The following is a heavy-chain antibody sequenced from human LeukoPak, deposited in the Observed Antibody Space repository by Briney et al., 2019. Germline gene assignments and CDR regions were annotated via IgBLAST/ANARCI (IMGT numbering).Heavy chain of an antibody. CDR1: GFTFDDYA. V-gene: IGHV3-9*01. J-gene: IGHJ5*02. Sequence: GRSLRLSCAASGFTFDDYAMHWVRQAPGKGLEWVSGISWNSGSIDYADSVKGRFTISRDNAKNSLYMQMNSLRAEATALYYCAKAGQLWSSTSPSEYNWFDPWGQGTLVTVSS. CDR2: ISWNSGSI. D-gene: IGHD5-18*01. CDR3: AKAGQLWSSTSPSEYNWFDP.